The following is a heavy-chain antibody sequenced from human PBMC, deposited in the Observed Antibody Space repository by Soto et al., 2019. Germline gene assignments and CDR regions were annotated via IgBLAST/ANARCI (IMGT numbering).Heavy chain of an antibody. Sequence: QVQLVQSGAEVKKPGSSVRVSCKASGGTLSNYGISWVRQAPGQGLEWMGGIIPVFGTANYAQKFQGRVTITADASTITVYRDVTGRRSEDTAVYYCSRGDATKIVVTPYYAMDVWGQGTTVSVSS. CDR2: IIPVFGTA. V-gene: IGHV1-69*12. J-gene: IGHJ6*02. CDR1: GGTLSNYG. D-gene: IGHD2-15*01. CDR3: SRGDATKIVVTPYYAMDV.